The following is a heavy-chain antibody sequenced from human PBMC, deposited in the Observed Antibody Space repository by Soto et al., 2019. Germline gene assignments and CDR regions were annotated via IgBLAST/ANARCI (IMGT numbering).Heavy chain of an antibody. CDR2: ISAYNGNT. Sequence: ASVKVSCKASGYTFTSYGISWVRQAPGQGLEWMGWISAYNGNTNYAQKLQGRVTMTTDTSTSTAYMELRSLRAEDTAVYYCARDLGYSYASDAFDIWGQGTMVTVSS. D-gene: IGHD5-18*01. CDR1: GYTFTSYG. CDR3: ARDLGYSYASDAFDI. V-gene: IGHV1-18*01. J-gene: IGHJ3*02.